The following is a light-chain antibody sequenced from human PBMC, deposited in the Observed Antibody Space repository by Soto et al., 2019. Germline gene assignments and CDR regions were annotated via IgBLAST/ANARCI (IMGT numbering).Light chain of an antibody. CDR3: QHYGSSLRT. V-gene: IGKV3-20*01. Sequence: EIVLTQSPGTRSLSQVERATLSFRASQSVSNNYLAWYQQKPGQAPRLLIYGVSRRATGIPDRFSGSGSGTDFTLTISRLEPEDFAVYYCQHYGSSLRTFGQGTKVDIK. J-gene: IGKJ1*01. CDR2: GVS. CDR1: QSVSNNY.